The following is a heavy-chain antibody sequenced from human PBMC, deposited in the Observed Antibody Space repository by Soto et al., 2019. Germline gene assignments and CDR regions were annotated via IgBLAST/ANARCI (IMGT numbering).Heavy chain of an antibody. J-gene: IGHJ5*02. D-gene: IGHD3-22*01. CDR2: ISAYNGNT. CDR3: ARTTYDSGGYLFDP. CDR1: GYTFTSYG. V-gene: IGHV1-18*01. Sequence: ASVKVSCKASGYTFTSYGISWVRQAPGQGLEWMGWISAYNGNTNSAQKFQDRVTMTTDTSTSTAYMELRSLRSDDTAVYYCARTTYDSGGYLFDPWGQGTLVTVSS.